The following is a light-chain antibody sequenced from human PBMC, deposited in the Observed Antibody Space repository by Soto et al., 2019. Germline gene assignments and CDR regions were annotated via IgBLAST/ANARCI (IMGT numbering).Light chain of an antibody. Sequence: EIVLTQSPCTLSLSPGERATLSCMAIQSVSSFSLAWYQQKRGQAPSLLIHGASSRATGIPDRCSGSGSGTDFTLTISRLEPEDFAVYHCQQYGSSPRTFGQGTKVDIK. CDR1: QSVSSFS. CDR3: QQYGSSPRT. CDR2: GAS. J-gene: IGKJ1*01. V-gene: IGKV3-20*01.